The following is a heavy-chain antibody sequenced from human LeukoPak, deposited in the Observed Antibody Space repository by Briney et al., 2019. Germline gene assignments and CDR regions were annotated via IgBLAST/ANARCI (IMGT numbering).Heavy chain of an antibody. CDR1: GFTFSSYG. Sequence: GGSLRLSCAASGFTFSSYGMHWVRQAPGKGLEWVAVISYDGSNKYYADSVKGRFTISRDNSKNTLYLQMNSLRAEDTAVYYCAKDLLPLRYFDCPLAHWGQGTLVTVSS. CDR2: ISYDGSNK. D-gene: IGHD3-9*01. CDR3: AKDLLPLRYFDCPLAH. J-gene: IGHJ1*01. V-gene: IGHV3-30*18.